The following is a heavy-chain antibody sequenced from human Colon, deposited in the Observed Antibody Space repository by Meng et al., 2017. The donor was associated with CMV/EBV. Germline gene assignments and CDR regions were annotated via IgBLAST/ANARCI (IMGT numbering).Heavy chain of an antibody. Sequence: GESLKISCAASGFTFGSYWMHWVRQAPGKGLVWVSRINSDGGTTSYADSVKGRFTISRDNAKKTLFLQMDSLRVEDTAVYYCARDPFIKAFDIWGQGTMVTVSS. CDR3: ARDPFIKAFDI. J-gene: IGHJ3*02. CDR1: GFTFGSYW. CDR2: INSDGGTT. V-gene: IGHV3-74*01.